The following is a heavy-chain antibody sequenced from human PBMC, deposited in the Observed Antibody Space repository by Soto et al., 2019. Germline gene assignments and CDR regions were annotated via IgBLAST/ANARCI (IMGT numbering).Heavy chain of an antibody. CDR3: ATKGVSGWFFDF. J-gene: IGHJ4*02. CDR1: GGTFKSFT. D-gene: IGHD6-19*01. V-gene: IGHV1-69*01. CDR2: IIPIFETV. Sequence: QVQLVQSGAEVKKPGASVKVSCKASGGTFKSFTFTWVRQAPGQGLEWMGGIIPIFETVNYAQKFQDRVTFTAYESTTTVYMELTSLRSADTAVYYCATKGVSGWFFDFWGQGTAVTVSS.